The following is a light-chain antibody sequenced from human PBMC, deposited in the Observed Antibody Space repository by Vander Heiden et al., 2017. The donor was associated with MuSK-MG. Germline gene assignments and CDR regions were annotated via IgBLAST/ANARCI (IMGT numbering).Light chain of an antibody. V-gene: IGKV4-1*01. CDR1: QSVLYSSNNKNY. CDR3: QQYDNPPLT. J-gene: IGKJ4*01. Sequence: DIVVTQSPDSPAVSLGERATINCKSSQSVLYSSNNKNYLAWYQQKPGQPPKLLIYRASTRECGVPGRFSGSGSGTDFTLTISSLQAEDVAVYYCQQYDNPPLTFGGGTKVEIK. CDR2: RAS.